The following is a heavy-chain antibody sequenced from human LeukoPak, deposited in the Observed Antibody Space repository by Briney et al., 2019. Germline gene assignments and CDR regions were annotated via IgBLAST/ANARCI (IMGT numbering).Heavy chain of an antibody. Sequence: ASVKVSCKASGYTFTSYGISWVRQAPGQGLEWMGGISAYNGNTNYAQKFQGRVTMTTDTSTSTGYMELRSLRSDDTAVYYCARVHSYCSSTSCLDYWGQGTLVTVSS. J-gene: IGHJ4*02. V-gene: IGHV1-18*01. D-gene: IGHD2-2*01. CDR2: ISAYNGNT. CDR3: ARVHSYCSSTSCLDY. CDR1: GYTFTSYG.